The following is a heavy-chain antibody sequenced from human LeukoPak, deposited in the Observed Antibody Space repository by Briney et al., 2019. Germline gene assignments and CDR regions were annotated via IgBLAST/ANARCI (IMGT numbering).Heavy chain of an antibody. V-gene: IGHV4-59*08. CDR3: ARQVWELRTNWFDP. CDR1: GGSISSYY. J-gene: IGHJ5*02. Sequence: SETLSLTCSVSGGSISSYYWSWIRQPPGKGLEWIGYMYYNGNPNYNPSLKSRVTMSVDTSMNQFSLKLSSVTAADTAVYYCARQVWELRTNWFDPWGQGTLVTVSS. D-gene: IGHD1-26*01. CDR2: MYYNGNP.